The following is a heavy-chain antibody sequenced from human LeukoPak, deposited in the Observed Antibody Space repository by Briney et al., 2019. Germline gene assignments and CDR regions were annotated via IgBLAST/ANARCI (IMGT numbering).Heavy chain of an antibody. CDR2: IYYSGST. Sequence: PSETLSLTCTVSGGSISSYYWSWIRQPPGKGLEWIGYIYYSGSTNYNPSLKSRVTTSVDTSKNQFSLKLSSVTAADTAVYYCARGGDSSGYYYPVFDYWGRGTLVTVSS. CDR1: GGSISSYY. V-gene: IGHV4-59*01. J-gene: IGHJ4*02. D-gene: IGHD3-22*01. CDR3: ARGGDSSGYYYPVFDY.